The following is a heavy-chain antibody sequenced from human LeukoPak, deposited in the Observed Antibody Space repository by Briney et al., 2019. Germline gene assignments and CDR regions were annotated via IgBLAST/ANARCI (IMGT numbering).Heavy chain of an antibody. CDR1: GGSISSGGYY. CDR3: ARHNRQADLI. V-gene: IGHV4-31*03. J-gene: IGHJ4*02. Sequence: SETLSLTCTVSGGSISSGGYYWSWIRQHPGKGLEWIGYIYYSGSTYYNPSLKSRVTISVDTSKNQFSLKLSSVTAADTAVYYCARHNRQADLIWGQGTLVTVSS. D-gene: IGHD1-14*01. CDR2: IYYSGST.